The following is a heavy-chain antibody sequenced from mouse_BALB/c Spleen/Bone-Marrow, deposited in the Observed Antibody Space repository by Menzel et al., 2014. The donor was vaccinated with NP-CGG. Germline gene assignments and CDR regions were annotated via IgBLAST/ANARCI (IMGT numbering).Heavy chain of an antibody. CDR3: ARHAYYDQTEVSFVY. CDR2: LSGGGSYT. CDR1: GFTFNSYG. Sequence: VQLKEPGGGLVKSGGSLKLSCAASGFTFNSYGMSLVRPTPEKRLGWGATLSGGGSYTFYPDSVKGRFTISRDNAKNNLYLQLSSLRSEDTALYYCARHAYYDQTEVSFVYWGQGTLVTVSA. J-gene: IGHJ3*01. D-gene: IGHD2-4*01. V-gene: IGHV5-9-2*01.